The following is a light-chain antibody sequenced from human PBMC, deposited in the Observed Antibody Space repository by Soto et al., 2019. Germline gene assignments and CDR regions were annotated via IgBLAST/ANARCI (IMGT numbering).Light chain of an antibody. CDR3: QQYSFYAT. V-gene: IGKV1-5*01. CDR1: QSISEL. CDR2: DAS. Sequence: DIPMTQSPSTLSASVGDRVTISCRASQSISELLAWYQQKPGKAPKLLIYDASNLEGGVPSRFSGSGSGTQFTLTISSLQPDDFATYYCQQYSFYATFGQGTKVEIK. J-gene: IGKJ1*01.